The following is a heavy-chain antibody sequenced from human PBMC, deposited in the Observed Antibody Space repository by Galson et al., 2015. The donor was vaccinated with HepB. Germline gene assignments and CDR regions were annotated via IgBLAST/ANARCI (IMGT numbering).Heavy chain of an antibody. D-gene: IGHD1-26*01. V-gene: IGHV3-66*01. J-gene: IGHJ6*02. CDR3: AREHSGSYYYYYGMDV. Sequence: SLRLSCAASGFTVSSNYMSWVRQAPGKGLEWVSVIYSGGSTYYADSVKGRFTISRDNSKNTLYLQMNSLRAEDTAVYYCAREHSGSYYYYYGMDVWGQGTTVTVSS. CDR1: GFTVSSNY. CDR2: IYSGGST.